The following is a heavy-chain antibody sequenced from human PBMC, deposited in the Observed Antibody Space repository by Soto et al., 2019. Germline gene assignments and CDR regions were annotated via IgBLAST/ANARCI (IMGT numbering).Heavy chain of an antibody. V-gene: IGHV4-4*02. CDR2: IYHSGST. CDR3: ASVVGGYYYGMDV. D-gene: IGHD2-2*01. CDR1: GGSISSSNW. Sequence: QVQLQEWGPGLVKPSGTLSLTCAVSGGSISSSNWWSWVRQPPGKGLEWIGEIYHSGSTNYNPSLQGRVTTSVDKSKNQFSLKLSSVTAADPAVYYCASVVGGYYYGMDVWGQGTTVTVSS. J-gene: IGHJ6*02.